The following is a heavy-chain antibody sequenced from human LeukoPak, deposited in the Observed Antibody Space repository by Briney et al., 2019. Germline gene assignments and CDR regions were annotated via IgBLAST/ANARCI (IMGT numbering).Heavy chain of an antibody. J-gene: IGHJ6*02. Sequence: PGGSLRLSCAASGFTFSRHWMTWVRQAPGKGLEWVANIKEDGSKKNYVDSVKGRFTISRDNTKNSLYLQMNSLRAEDTAVYYCARDRENSYSSSWYGYYYYYGMDVWGQGTTVTVSS. CDR1: GFTFSRHW. CDR3: ARDRENSYSSSWYGYYYYYGMDV. D-gene: IGHD6-13*01. CDR2: IKEDGSKK. V-gene: IGHV3-7*01.